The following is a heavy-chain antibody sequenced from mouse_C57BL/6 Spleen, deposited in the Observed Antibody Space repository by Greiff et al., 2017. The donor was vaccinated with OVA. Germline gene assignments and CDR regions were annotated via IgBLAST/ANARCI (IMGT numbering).Heavy chain of an antibody. J-gene: IGHJ2*01. CDR3: ARWGTVVADY. CDR1: GYTFTRYW. V-gene: IGHV1-64*01. D-gene: IGHD1-1*01. CDR2: IHPNSGST. Sequence: QVQLQQPGAELVKPGASVKLSCKASGYTFTRYWMHWVKQRPGQGLEWIGMIHPNSGSTNYNEKFKSKATLTVDKSSSTAYMQLSSLTSEDSAVYYCARWGTVVADYWGQGTTLTVSS.